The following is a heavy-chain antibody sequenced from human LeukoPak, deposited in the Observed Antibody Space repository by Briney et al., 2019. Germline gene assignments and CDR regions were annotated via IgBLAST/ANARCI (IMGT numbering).Heavy chain of an antibody. Sequence: ASVKVSCKASGYTFTDYYMHWVRQAPGQGLEWMGRINPNSGGTNYAQKFQGRVTMTRDTSISTAYMELSRLRSDDTAVYYCARDRRLGDSYTNWFDPWGQGTLVTVSS. V-gene: IGHV1-2*06. CDR2: INPNSGGT. J-gene: IGHJ5*02. CDR1: GYTFTDYY. D-gene: IGHD5-24*01. CDR3: ARDRRLGDSYTNWFDP.